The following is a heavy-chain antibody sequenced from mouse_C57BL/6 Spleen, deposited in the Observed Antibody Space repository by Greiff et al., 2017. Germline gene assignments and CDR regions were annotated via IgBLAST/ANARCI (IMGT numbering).Heavy chain of an antibody. CDR2: IYPGDGDT. Sequence: QVQLQQSGPELVKPGASVKISCKASGYAFSSSWMNWVKQRPGKGLEWIGRIYPGDGDTNYNGKFKGKATLTADKSSSTAYMQLSSLTSEDSAVYFCANPLYYCGSSDYYAMDYWGQGTSGTVSS. D-gene: IGHD1-1*01. V-gene: IGHV1-82*01. CDR3: ANPLYYCGSSDYYAMDY. CDR1: GYAFSSSW. J-gene: IGHJ4*01.